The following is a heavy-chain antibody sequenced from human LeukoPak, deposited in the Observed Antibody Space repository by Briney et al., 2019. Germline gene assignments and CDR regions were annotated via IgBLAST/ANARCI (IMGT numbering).Heavy chain of an antibody. D-gene: IGHD6-19*01. CDR3: AKTPENDDGSAWYYFDY. CDR1: GFTFSNYA. CDR2: IRGSGGGT. J-gene: IGHJ4*02. V-gene: IGHV3-23*01. Sequence: GGSLRLSCAASGFTFSNYAMSWVRQAPGKGLEWVSAIRGSGGGTYYADSVKGRFTISRDNSKNTLYLQMHSLRAEDTAVYYCAKTPENDDGSAWYYFDYWGLGTLVTVSS.